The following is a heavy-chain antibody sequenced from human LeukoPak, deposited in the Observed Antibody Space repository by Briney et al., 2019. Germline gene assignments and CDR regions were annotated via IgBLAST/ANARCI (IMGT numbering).Heavy chain of an antibody. V-gene: IGHV4-4*07. CDR2: IYVSGST. CDR1: GGSISTYY. CDR3: ARSLGCTYGYADY. Sequence: PSETLSLTCTVSGGSISTYYWSWLRQPAGKGLEWLGRIYVSGSTNYNPSLKSRVTMSLDTSKNQFSLKLSSVTAADTAVYYCARSLGCTYGYADYWGQGTLVTVSS. D-gene: IGHD5-18*01. J-gene: IGHJ4*02.